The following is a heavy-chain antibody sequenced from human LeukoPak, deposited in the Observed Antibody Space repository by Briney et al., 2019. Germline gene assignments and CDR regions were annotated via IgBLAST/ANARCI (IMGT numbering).Heavy chain of an antibody. CDR2: IPYDGSDK. CDR1: GFPFSSYG. J-gene: IGHJ3*02. Sequence: GGSLRLSCAASGFPFSSYGMHWVRQAPGKGLEWVAFIPYDGSDKFYADFVKGRFTISRDNSKNTLYLQMNSLRAEDTAVYYCAAEFGRAFDIWGQGTMVTVSS. V-gene: IGHV3-30*02. CDR3: AAEFGRAFDI. D-gene: IGHD3/OR15-3a*01.